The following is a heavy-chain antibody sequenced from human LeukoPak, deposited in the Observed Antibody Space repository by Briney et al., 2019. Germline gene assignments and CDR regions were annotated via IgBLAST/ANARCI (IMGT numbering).Heavy chain of an antibody. CDR3: ASYVLGDAFDV. CDR1: GFTFSSYG. J-gene: IGHJ3*01. V-gene: IGHV3-33*01. D-gene: IGHD3-3*02. Sequence: GGSLRLSCAASGFTFSSYGMHWVRKAPGKGLEWVAVGWYDGSNKYYADSVKGRFALSRDNSKNTLYLQMNSLRAEDTAVYYCASYVLGDAFDVWGQGTMVTVSS. CDR2: GWYDGSNK.